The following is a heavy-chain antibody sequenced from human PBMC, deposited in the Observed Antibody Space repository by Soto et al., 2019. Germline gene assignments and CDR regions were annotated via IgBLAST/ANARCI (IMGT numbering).Heavy chain of an antibody. V-gene: IGHV4-39*01. CDR2: IYYSGST. CDR3: ARQSIELIFGLSWWFDP. J-gene: IGHJ5*02. D-gene: IGHD3-3*01. Sequence: KTSETLSLTCTVSGGSISSSSYYWGWIRQPPGKGLEWIGSIYYSGSTYYNPSLKSRVTISVDTSKNQFSLKLSSVTAADTAVYYCARQSIELIFGLSWWFDPWGQGTLVTVSS. CDR1: GGSISSSSYY.